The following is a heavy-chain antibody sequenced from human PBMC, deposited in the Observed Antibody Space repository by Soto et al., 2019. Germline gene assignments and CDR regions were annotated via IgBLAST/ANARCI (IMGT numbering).Heavy chain of an antibody. J-gene: IGHJ5*02. D-gene: IGHD1-26*01. CDR3: ARVAAIVGATNWFDP. CDR2: IIPILGIA. Sequence: QVQLVQSGAEVKKPGSSVKVSCKASGGTFSSYTISWVRQAPGQGLEWMGRIIPILGIANYAQKFQGRVTITADKSTSTAYMELSSVRAEETAVYYCARVAAIVGATNWFDPWGQGTLVTVSS. V-gene: IGHV1-69*02. CDR1: GGTFSSYT.